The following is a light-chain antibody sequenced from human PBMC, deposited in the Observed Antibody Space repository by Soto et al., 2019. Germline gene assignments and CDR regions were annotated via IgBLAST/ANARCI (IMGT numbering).Light chain of an antibody. CDR3: QQHNGAPT. CDR2: QAS. Sequence: DIPVTQSPSTLSASVGDRVTITCRASQSLGSSLVWYQQKPRKAPKLLIFQASSLESGVPSRFSGSGSGTEFTLTISSLQADDSATYYCQQHNGAPTFGQGTKVAIK. CDR1: QSLGSS. J-gene: IGKJ1*01. V-gene: IGKV1-5*03.